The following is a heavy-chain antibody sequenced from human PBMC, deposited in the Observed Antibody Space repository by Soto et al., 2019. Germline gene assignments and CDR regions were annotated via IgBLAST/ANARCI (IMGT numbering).Heavy chain of an antibody. CDR2: ISYDGSNK. CDR3: ANPFIYDSSGRFDY. CDR1: GFTFSSYG. Sequence: GGSLRLSCAASGFTFSSYGMHWVRQAPGKGLEWVAVISYDGSNKYYADSVKGRFTISRDNSKNTPYLQMNSLRAEDTAVYYCANPFIYDSSGRFDYWGQGTLDTVSS. J-gene: IGHJ4*02. V-gene: IGHV3-30*18. D-gene: IGHD3-22*01.